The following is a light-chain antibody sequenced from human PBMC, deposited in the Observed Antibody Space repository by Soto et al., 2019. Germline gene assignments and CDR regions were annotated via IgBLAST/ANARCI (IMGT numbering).Light chain of an antibody. CDR1: QSVTTQ. V-gene: IGKV3-20*01. J-gene: IGKJ1*01. Sequence: IVLTQSPGTLSLSPGERATLSCRASQSVTTQLAWYQQKPGQAPRLLIYDASNRATGIPARFSGSGSGTDFTLTISRLEPEDFAVYYCQQYGSSRWTFGQGTKVDIK. CDR3: QQYGSSRWT. CDR2: DAS.